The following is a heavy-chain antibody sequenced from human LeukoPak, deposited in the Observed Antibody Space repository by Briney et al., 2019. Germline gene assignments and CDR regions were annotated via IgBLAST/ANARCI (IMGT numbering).Heavy chain of an antibody. CDR1: GYSISSGYY. Sequence: SETLSLTCTVSGYSISSGYYWGWIRQPPGKGLEWIGNIFHSGSTYYNPSLKSRVTISVDTSKNQFSLTLTSVTAADTAVYYCTRGGSRYYDSSGYAWGQGTLVTVSS. V-gene: IGHV4-38-2*02. CDR2: IFHSGST. J-gene: IGHJ5*02. CDR3: TRGGSRYYDSSGYA. D-gene: IGHD3-22*01.